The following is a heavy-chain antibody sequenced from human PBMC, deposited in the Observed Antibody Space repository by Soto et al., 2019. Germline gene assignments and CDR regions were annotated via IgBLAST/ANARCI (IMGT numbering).Heavy chain of an antibody. V-gene: IGHV4-31*03. CDR1: GGSISSGGYY. CDR2: INYSGST. CDR3: VTCLGYGYGYPLDY. D-gene: IGHD5-18*01. J-gene: IGHJ4*02. Sequence: PSETLSLTCTVSGGSISSGGYYWSWIRQHPGKGLEWIGYINYSGSTYYNPSLRSRVTISVDTSKNQLSLKVSSATAADTAVYFCVTCLGYGYGYPLDYWGQGTLVTVSS.